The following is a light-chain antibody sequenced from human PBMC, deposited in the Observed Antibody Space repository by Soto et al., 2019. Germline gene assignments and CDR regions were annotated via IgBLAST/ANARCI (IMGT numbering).Light chain of an antibody. J-gene: IGLJ2*01. CDR3: QSYDSSLSGSDVV. CDR1: SSNIGAGYE. CDR2: GNS. Sequence: QSVLTQPPSVSGAPGQRVTISCTGSSSNIGAGYEVHWYQQLPGTAPKLLIYGNSNRPSGVPDRFSGSKSGTSASLAITGLHAEDEADYYCQSYDSSLSGSDVVFGGGTKLTVL. V-gene: IGLV1-40*01.